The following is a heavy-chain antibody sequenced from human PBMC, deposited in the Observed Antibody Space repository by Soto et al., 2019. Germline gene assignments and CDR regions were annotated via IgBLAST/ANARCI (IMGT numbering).Heavy chain of an antibody. D-gene: IGHD4-17*01. J-gene: IGHJ4*02. CDR3: ARDHSVDYGDYMAGDY. Sequence: GGSLRLSCAASGFTFSSYGMHWVRQAPGKGLEWVAVIWYDGSNKYYADSVKGRFTISRDNSKNTLYLQMNSLRAEDTAVYYCARDHSVDYGDYMAGDYWGQGTLVTVSS. CDR1: GFTFSSYG. V-gene: IGHV3-33*01. CDR2: IWYDGSNK.